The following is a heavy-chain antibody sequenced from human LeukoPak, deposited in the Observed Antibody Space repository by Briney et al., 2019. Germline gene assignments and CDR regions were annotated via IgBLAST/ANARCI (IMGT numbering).Heavy chain of an antibody. CDR2: ISSSSSTI. CDR3: AREEYGYDFWSGYYQSSYYFDY. CDR1: GFTFSSYS. V-gene: IGHV3-48*02. J-gene: IGHJ4*02. D-gene: IGHD3-3*01. Sequence: GGSLRLSCAASGFTFSSYSMNWVRQAPGKGLEWVSYISSSSSTIYYADSVKGRFTIPRDNAKNSLYLQMNSLRDEDTAVYYCAREEYGYDFWSGYYQSSYYFDYWGQGTLVTVSS.